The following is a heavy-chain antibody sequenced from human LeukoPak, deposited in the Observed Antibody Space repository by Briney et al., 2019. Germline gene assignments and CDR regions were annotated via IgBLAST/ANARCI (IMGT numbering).Heavy chain of an antibody. CDR1: GFTFSSYW. Sequence: GGSLRLSCAASGFTFSSYWMHWFRQAPGKGLFWFSRIKSDGSTRYADSVKGRFTISRDNAKNTVSLQMNSLRAEDTGVYYCARAPSEIGGYYPEYFRHWGQGTLVTVSP. J-gene: IGHJ1*01. CDR2: IKSDGST. D-gene: IGHD3-22*01. CDR3: ARAPSEIGGYYPEYFRH. V-gene: IGHV3-74*01.